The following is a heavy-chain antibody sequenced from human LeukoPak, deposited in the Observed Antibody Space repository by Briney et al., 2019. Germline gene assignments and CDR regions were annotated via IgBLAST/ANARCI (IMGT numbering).Heavy chain of an antibody. CDR1: GYTFTGYY. CDR2: INPNSGGT. Sequence: ASVKVSCKASGYTFTGYYMHWVRQAPGQGLEWMGWINPNSGGTNYAQKFQGRVTLTRDMSTSTDYLELSSLRSEDTAVYYCARDLNYYGSGSYYIWGQGTLVTVSS. D-gene: IGHD3-10*01. J-gene: IGHJ4*02. CDR3: ARDLNYYGSGSYYI. V-gene: IGHV1-2*02.